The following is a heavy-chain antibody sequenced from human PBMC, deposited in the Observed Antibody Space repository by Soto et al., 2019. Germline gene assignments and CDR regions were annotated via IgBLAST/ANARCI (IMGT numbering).Heavy chain of an antibody. V-gene: IGHV3-13*05. D-gene: IGHD3-9*01. J-gene: IGHJ6*02. CDR1: GFTFSSYD. Sequence: GGSLRLSCAASGFTFSSYDMHRVRQATGKGLEWVSAIGTAGDPYYPGSVKGRFTISRENAKNSLYLQMNSLRAGDTAVYYCARGAHYDILTGYPTIMYGMDVWGQGTTVTVSS. CDR2: IGTAGDP. CDR3: ARGAHYDILTGYPTIMYGMDV.